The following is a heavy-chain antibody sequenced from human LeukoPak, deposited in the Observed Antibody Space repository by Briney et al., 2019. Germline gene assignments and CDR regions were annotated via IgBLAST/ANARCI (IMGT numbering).Heavy chain of an antibody. Sequence: QPGGSLRLSCAASGFTFSSYGMHWVRQAPGKGLEWVAFIRYDGSNKYYADSVKGRFTISRDNSKNTLYLQMNSLRAEDTAVYYCAKDLYYYDSSGLDYWGQGTLVTVSS. J-gene: IGHJ4*02. CDR2: IRYDGSNK. V-gene: IGHV3-30*02. CDR1: GFTFSSYG. D-gene: IGHD3-22*01. CDR3: AKDLYYYDSSGLDY.